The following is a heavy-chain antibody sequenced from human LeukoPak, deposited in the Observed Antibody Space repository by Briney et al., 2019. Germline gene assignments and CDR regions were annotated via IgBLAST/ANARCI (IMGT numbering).Heavy chain of an antibody. CDR1: GFTFSSYS. D-gene: IGHD2/OR15-2a*01. J-gene: IGHJ4*02. Sequence: PGGSLRLSCAASGFTFSSYSINWVRQAPGKGLEWVSSTSSSGTYTSFADSVKGRFTISRDNAKNSLSLQMNSLRAEDTAVYYCARGSMGGTFDYWGQGALVTVSA. CDR3: ARGSMGGTFDY. CDR2: TSSSGTYT. V-gene: IGHV3-21*06.